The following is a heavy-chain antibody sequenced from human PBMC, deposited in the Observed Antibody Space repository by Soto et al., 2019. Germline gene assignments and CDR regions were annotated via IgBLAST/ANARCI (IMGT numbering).Heavy chain of an antibody. Sequence: QVQLVESGGGVVQPGRSLRLSCAASGFTFTSYGIHWVRQAPGKGLGWVAFISYDGSNEFYADSVKSRFTISRDNSKNTLYLQMNSLRAEDTAVYYCAKHGMAVVPGAGSGSGWYVDYWGQGTLVTVSS. CDR2: ISYDGSNE. V-gene: IGHV3-30*18. CDR1: GFTFTSYG. CDR3: AKHGMAVVPGAGSGSGWYVDY. D-gene: IGHD6-19*01. J-gene: IGHJ4*02.